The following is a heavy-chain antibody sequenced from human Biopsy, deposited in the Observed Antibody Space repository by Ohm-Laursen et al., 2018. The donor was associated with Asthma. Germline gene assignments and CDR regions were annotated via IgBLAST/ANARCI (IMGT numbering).Heavy chain of an antibody. CDR2: ISYDGFNK. CDR3: AREGVAGTHIED. Sequence: SLRLSCAASRFTYEMHWVRQAPGKGLEWVAVISYDGFNKDYGDSVKGRFTISRDNSKNTLSLQMNSLTAEDTAVYYCAREGVAGTHIEDWGQGTLVTVSS. J-gene: IGHJ4*02. D-gene: IGHD6-19*01. V-gene: IGHV3-30*03. CDR1: RFTYE.